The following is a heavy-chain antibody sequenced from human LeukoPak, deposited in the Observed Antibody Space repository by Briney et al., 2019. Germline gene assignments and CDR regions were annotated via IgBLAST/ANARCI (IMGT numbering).Heavy chain of an antibody. J-gene: IGHJ4*02. Sequence: GALRLPCAAPGFPLHSYEMNWVRQAPGEGLGWVSYICGSGSTIYYAESVKGRFTISRDNAKNSLYLQMNSLRAEDTAVYYCARGSGLLFNYWGQGTLVTVSS. CDR2: ICGSGSTI. V-gene: IGHV3-48*03. CDR3: ARGSGLLFNY. D-gene: IGHD2-15*01. CDR1: GFPLHSYE.